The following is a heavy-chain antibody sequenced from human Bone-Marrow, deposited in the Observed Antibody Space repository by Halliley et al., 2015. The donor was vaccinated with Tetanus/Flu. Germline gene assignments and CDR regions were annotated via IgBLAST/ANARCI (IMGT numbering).Heavy chain of an antibody. V-gene: IGHV4-34*01. CDR3: ARGAGGLFIFVAPFDY. J-gene: IGHJ4*02. D-gene: IGHD3-3*01. CDR2: IIPYGNI. Sequence: TLSLTCAVYGGSFGDSGYYWNWCRQPPGKGLEWIGEIIPYGNINYNQSLQSRVTISVDTFKNQFSLKLSSVSAADTAVYYCARGAGGLFIFVAPFDYWGQGTLVTVSS. CDR1: GGSFGDSGYY.